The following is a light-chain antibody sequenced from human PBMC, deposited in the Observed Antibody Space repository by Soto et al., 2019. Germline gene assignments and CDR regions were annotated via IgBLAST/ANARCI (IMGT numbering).Light chain of an antibody. J-gene: IGKJ4*01. CDR2: GTS. V-gene: IGKV3-20*01. Sequence: EIVLTQSPGTLSLSPGERATLSCRASQSVSSSYLVWYQQRPGQPPRLLIYGTSNRAAGIPDRFTGTGSGTHFTLTISRLEPEDSAVYYCQQYGSSALTFGGGTKVEIK. CDR3: QQYGSSALT. CDR1: QSVSSSY.